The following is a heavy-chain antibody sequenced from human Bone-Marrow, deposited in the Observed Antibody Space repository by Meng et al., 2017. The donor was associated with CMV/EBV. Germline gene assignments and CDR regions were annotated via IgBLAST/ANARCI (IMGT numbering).Heavy chain of an antibody. CDR3: ARGFSGSYYFDY. Sequence: GGSLRLSCAASGFTFSSYAMHWVRQAPGKGLEWVAVISYDGSNKYYADSVKGRFTISRDNSKNTLYLQMNSLRAEDTAVYYCARGFSGSYYFDYWGQGTLVTVSS. D-gene: IGHD1-26*01. CDR1: GFTFSSYA. J-gene: IGHJ4*02. CDR2: ISYDGSNK. V-gene: IGHV3-30-3*01.